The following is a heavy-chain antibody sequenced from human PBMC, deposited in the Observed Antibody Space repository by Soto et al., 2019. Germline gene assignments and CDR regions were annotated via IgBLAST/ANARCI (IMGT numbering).Heavy chain of an antibody. D-gene: IGHD2-2*01. Sequence: PGGSLRLSCAASGFTFSSYSMNWVRQAPGKGLEWVSSISSSSSYIYYADSVKGRFTISRDNAKNSLYLQMNSLRAEDTAVYYCARGRPLSAFKNIVVVPAALDYYYYYGVDVWGQGTTVTVSS. CDR3: ARGRPLSAFKNIVVVPAALDYYYYYGVDV. CDR2: ISSSSSYI. V-gene: IGHV3-21*01. J-gene: IGHJ6*02. CDR1: GFTFSSYS.